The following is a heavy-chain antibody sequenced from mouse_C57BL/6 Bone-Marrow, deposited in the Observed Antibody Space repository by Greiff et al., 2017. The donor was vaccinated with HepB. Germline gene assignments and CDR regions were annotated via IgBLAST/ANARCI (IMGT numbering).Heavy chain of an antibody. CDR3: TRRETGTTLVDY. J-gene: IGHJ2*01. Sequence: QVQLKQSGAELVRPGASVTLSCKASGYTFTDYEMHWVKQTPVHGLEWIGAIDPETGGTAYNQKFKGKAILTADKSSSTAYMELRSLTSEDSAVYYCTRRETGTTLVDYWGQGTTLTVSS. CDR1: GYTFTDYE. D-gene: IGHD4-1*01. CDR2: IDPETGGT. V-gene: IGHV1-15*01.